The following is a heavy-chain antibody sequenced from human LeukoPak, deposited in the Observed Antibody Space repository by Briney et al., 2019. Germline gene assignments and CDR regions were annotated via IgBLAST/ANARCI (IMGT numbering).Heavy chain of an antibody. V-gene: IGHV3-23*01. CDR2: ISGSGGST. J-gene: IGHJ4*02. Sequence: GSLRLSCAASGVTFSNYAMNWVRQAPGNGLEWVSSISGSGGSTYYADSVRGRFTISRDNSKNTLYLQMNSLRAEDTAVYYCAKGPTRNYYGSGSQFDYWGQGTLVTVSS. CDR3: AKGPTRNYYGSGSQFDY. D-gene: IGHD3-10*01. CDR1: GVTFSNYA.